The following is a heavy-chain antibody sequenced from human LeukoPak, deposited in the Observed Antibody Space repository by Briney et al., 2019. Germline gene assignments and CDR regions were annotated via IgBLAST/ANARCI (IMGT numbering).Heavy chain of an antibody. CDR1: GYSISSGYY. CDR3: ARFDLITIFGVPTRGWFDP. D-gene: IGHD3-3*01. Sequence: SETLSLTCTVSGYSISSGYYWGWIRQPPGKGLEWIGNIDHGGSSIYNSSLRSRVTISRDTSKNQFSLKLSSVTAADTAVYYCARFDLITIFGVPTRGWFDPWSQGTLVTVSS. CDR2: IDHGGSS. V-gene: IGHV4-38-2*02. J-gene: IGHJ5*02.